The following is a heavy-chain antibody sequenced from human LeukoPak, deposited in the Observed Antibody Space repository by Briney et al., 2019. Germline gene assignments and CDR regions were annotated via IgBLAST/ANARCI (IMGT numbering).Heavy chain of an antibody. D-gene: IGHD2-21*02. CDR2: IKQDGSEK. V-gene: IGHV3-7*01. CDR1: GFTFSSYW. Sequence: PGGSLRLSCAASGFTFSSYWMSWVRQAPGKGLEWVANIKQDGSEKYYVDSVKGRFTISRDNAKNSLYLQMNSLRAEDTAVYYCARDRYVYCGGDCLDAFDIWGQGTMVTVSS. J-gene: IGHJ3*02. CDR3: ARDRYVYCGGDCLDAFDI.